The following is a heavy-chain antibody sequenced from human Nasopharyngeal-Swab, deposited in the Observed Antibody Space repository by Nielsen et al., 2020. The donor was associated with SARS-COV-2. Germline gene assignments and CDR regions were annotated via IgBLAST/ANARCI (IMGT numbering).Heavy chain of an antibody. D-gene: IGHD4-17*01. CDR3: TTEAVTTVKGAFDY. CDR1: GFTFSNAW. V-gene: IGHV3-15*01. CDR2: IKSKTDGGTT. J-gene: IGHJ4*02. Sequence: GASLKISCAASGFTFSNAWMSWVRQAPGKGLEWVGRIKSKTDGGTTDYAAPVKGRFTISRDDSKNTLYLQMNSLKTEDTAVYYCTTEAVTTVKGAFDYWGQGTLVTVSS.